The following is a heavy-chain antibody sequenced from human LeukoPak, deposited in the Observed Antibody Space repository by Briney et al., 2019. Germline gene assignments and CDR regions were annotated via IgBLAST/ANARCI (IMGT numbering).Heavy chain of an antibody. J-gene: IGHJ6*02. CDR3: ARDYGSGRGVEISYYHYGMDV. D-gene: IGHD3-10*01. V-gene: IGHV3-33*01. Sequence: PGRSLTLSCAASGFTFSTYGMHWARQAPGKGLEWVAVIWYDGTNEYYADSVKGRFTISRDNSKNTLYLQMNSLRAEDSALYFCARDYGSGRGVEISYYHYGMDVWGQGTTVTVSS. CDR2: IWYDGTNE. CDR1: GFTFSTYG.